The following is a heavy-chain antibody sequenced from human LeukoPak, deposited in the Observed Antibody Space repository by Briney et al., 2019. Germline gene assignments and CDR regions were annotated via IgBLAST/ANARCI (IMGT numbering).Heavy chain of an antibody. Sequence: KTSETLSLTCTVSGRSIRSYYWSWIRQPPGKGLEWIGSIYHSGSSYYNPSLKSRVTISVDTSKNHFSLKLSSVTAADTAVYYCARVAVVITMTRFDYWGQGTLVTVSS. CDR2: IYHSGSS. CDR1: GRSIRSYY. D-gene: IGHD3-22*01. V-gene: IGHV4-38-2*02. CDR3: ARVAVVITMTRFDY. J-gene: IGHJ4*02.